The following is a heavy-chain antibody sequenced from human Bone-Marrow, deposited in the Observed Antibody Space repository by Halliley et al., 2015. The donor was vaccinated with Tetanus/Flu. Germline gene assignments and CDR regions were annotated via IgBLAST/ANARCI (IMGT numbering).Heavy chain of an antibody. J-gene: IGHJ4*02. Sequence: KGLVWVSRINSDGSSTSYADSVKGRFTISRDNAKNTLYLQMNSLRVEDTAVYYCARVPGGEIDYWGQGTLVTVSS. D-gene: IGHD3-10*01. CDR2: INSDGSST. CDR3: ARVPGGEIDY. V-gene: IGHV3-74*01.